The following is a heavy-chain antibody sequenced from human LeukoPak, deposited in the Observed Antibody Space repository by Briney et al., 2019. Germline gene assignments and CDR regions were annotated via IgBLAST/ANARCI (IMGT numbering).Heavy chain of an antibody. J-gene: IGHJ4*02. CDR2: IYRSGST. CDR3: ATTPREYSSTWYYFDY. CDR1: GYSISSGYY. V-gene: IGHV4-38-2*02. D-gene: IGHD6-13*01. Sequence: PSETLSLTCNVSGYSISSGYYWAWIRQSPGKGLEWIGSIYRSGSTYYNPSLKSRVTMSVDTSKKQFSLNLSSVTAADTAVYYCATTPREYSSTWYYFDYWGQGTLVTVSS.